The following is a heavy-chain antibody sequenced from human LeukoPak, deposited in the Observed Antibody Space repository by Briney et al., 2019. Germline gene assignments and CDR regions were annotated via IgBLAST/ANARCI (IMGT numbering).Heavy chain of an antibody. J-gene: IGHJ4*02. D-gene: IGHD3-22*01. CDR1: GGSISSCY. V-gene: IGHV4-59*01. CDR3: AREADSRGYYSIFYFDY. Sequence: SETLSLTRTVAGGSISSCYWNWIRQPPGKGLEWIGYIYYSGSTNYNPSLKSRVTISVDTSKNQFSLKLSSVTAADTAVYYCAREADSRGYYSIFYFDYWGQGTLVTVSS. CDR2: IYYSGST.